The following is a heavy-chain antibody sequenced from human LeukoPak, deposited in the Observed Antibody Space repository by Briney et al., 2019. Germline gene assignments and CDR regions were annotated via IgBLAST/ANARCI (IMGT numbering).Heavy chain of an antibody. V-gene: IGHV3-7*03. CDR1: GFTFSSYW. J-gene: IGHJ4*02. D-gene: IGHD6-19*01. Sequence: GGSLRLSCAASGFTFSSYWMNWVRQAPGKGLEWVANIKQDGSEKYYVDSVKSRFTISRDNAKNSLYLQMNSLRAEDTAVYYCAAGGRYSSGWWGYFDYWGQGTLVTVSS. CDR3: AAGGRYSSGWWGYFDY. CDR2: IKQDGSEK.